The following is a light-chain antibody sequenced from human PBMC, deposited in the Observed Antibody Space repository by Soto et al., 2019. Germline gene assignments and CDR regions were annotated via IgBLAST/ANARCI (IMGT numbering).Light chain of an antibody. CDR3: HQRQSWPRT. J-gene: IGKJ1*01. V-gene: IGKV3-11*01. Sequence: VLTQSPATLSLSPGERATLSCVASQSVSRVNLAWYQLKPGLAPRLLIYDASFRAAGIPARFSASGSGTDFTLTISDVQPEDFALYYCHQRQSWPRTFGQGTKVDIK. CDR2: DAS. CDR1: QSVSRVN.